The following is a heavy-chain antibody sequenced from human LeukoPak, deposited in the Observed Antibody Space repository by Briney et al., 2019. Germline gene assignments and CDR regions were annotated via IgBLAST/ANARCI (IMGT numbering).Heavy chain of an antibody. CDR1: GFTFSFYE. J-gene: IGHJ3*02. CDR2: ISSGGDTI. V-gene: IGHV3-48*03. Sequence: GGSLRLSRAASGFTFSFYEMNWFRQAPGKGLEWLSYISSGGDTIFYADSVKGRFTISRDNAKNSLFLQMNSLRAEDTAVYYCARDRAGGGIWAQGTLVTVSS. D-gene: IGHD1-14*01. CDR3: ARDRAGGGI.